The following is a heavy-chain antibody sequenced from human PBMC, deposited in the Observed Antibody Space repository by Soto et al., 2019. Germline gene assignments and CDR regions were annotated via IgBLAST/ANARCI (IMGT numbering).Heavy chain of an antibody. CDR1: GFTFSSYA. J-gene: IGHJ4*02. CDR3: AKDLIYGYNSGRPFDY. D-gene: IGHD6-19*01. V-gene: IGHV3-23*01. Sequence: GGSLRLSCAASGFTFSSYAMSWVRQAPGKGLEWVSAIGGRGDSTYYADPVKGRFTISRDNSRDTLYLQMNSLRAEDTAVYYCAKDLIYGYNSGRPFDYWGQGTLVTVSS. CDR2: IGGRGDST.